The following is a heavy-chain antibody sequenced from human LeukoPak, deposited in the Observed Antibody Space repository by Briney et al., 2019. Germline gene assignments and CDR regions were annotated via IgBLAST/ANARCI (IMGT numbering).Heavy chain of an antibody. D-gene: IGHD5-18*01. V-gene: IGHV4-34*01. CDR2: INHSGST. Sequence: SETLSLTCAVYGGSFSGYYWSWIRQPPGKGLEWIGEINHSGSTNYNPSLKSRVTISVDTSKNQFSLKLSSVTAADTAVYYCARATRVSSYGLYNWFDPWGQGTLVTVSS. J-gene: IGHJ5*02. CDR3: ARATRVSSYGLYNWFDP. CDR1: GGSFSGYY.